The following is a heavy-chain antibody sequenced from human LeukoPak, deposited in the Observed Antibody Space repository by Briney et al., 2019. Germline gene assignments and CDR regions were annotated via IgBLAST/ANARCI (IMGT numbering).Heavy chain of an antibody. D-gene: IGHD7-27*01. CDR2: IYYSGST. CDR3: ASRYSGHLGWFDP. CDR1: GGSIRSSTYY. J-gene: IGHJ5*02. V-gene: IGHV4-39*07. Sequence: SETLSLICTVSGGSIRSSTYYWGWIRQPPGKGLEWIGTIYYSGSTYYNPSLKSRVTISIDTSKNQFSLKLSSVTAADTAVYYCASRYSGHLGWFDPWGQGTLVTVSS.